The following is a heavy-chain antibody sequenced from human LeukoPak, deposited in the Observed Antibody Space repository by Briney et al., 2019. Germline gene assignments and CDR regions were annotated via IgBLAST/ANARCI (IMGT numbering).Heavy chain of an antibody. CDR1: GTSISSNY. CDR3: ARAVSGRAQVAYYYYMDV. CDR2: ISHIGST. Sequence: SETLSLTCTFSGTSISSNYWNWIRQSPGKGLEWIGFISHIGSTHYNPSLKSRVTISLDTSKNQFSLKVRSVIAADTAVYYCARAVSGRAQVAYYYYMDVWGKGTTVTVSS. J-gene: IGHJ6*03. V-gene: IGHV4-59*12. D-gene: IGHD3-10*01.